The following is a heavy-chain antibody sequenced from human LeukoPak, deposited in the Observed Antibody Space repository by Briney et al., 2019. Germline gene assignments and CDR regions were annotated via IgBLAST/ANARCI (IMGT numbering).Heavy chain of an antibody. J-gene: IGHJ4*02. CDR3: ARDPGGWYCSSTSCYYY. CDR2: ISSSSSTI. Sequence: GGSLRLSCAASGFTFSSYSMNWVRQAPGKGLEWVSYISSSSSTIYYADSVKGRFTISRDNAKNSLYLQMNSLRAEDTAVHYCARDPGGWYCSSTSCYYYWGQGTLVTVSS. CDR1: GFTFSSYS. D-gene: IGHD2-2*01. V-gene: IGHV3-48*01.